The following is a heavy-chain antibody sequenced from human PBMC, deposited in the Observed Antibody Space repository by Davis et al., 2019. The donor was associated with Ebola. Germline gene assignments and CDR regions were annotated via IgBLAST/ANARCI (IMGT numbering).Heavy chain of an antibody. J-gene: IGHJ6*02. Sequence: GSLRLSCTVSGGSTSSSSYYWGWIRQPPGKGLEWIGYIYYSGSTNYNPSLKSRVTISVDTSKNQFSLKLSSVTAADTAVYYCARGKSYYYYGMDVWGQGTTVTVSS. CDR2: IYYSGST. CDR3: ARGKSYYYYGMDV. V-gene: IGHV4-61*05. CDR1: GGSTSSSSYY.